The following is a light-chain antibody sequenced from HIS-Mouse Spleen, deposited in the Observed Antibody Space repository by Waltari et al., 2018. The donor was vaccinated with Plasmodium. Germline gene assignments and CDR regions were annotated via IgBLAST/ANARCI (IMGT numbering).Light chain of an antibody. J-gene: IGLJ2*01. Sequence: SYVLTQPPSVPVAPGQTPPITCRGNKFGRTSVHWYQQKPGQAPVLVVYDESDRPSGIPERFSGSNSGNTATLTISRVEAGDEADYYCQVWDSSSDHVVFGGGTKLTVL. CDR3: QVWDSSSDHVV. CDR1: KFGRTS. CDR2: DES. V-gene: IGLV3-21*02.